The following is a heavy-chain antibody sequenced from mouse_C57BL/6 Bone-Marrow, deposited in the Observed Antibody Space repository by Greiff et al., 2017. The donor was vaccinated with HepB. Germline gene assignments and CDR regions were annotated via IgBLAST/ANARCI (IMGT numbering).Heavy chain of an antibody. CDR3: ASPRYYYGSSLYAMDY. D-gene: IGHD1-1*01. CDR1: GYTFTSYW. Sequence: QVQLKQPGAELVKPGASVKLSCKASGYTFTSYWMHWVKQRPGRGLEWIGRIDPNSGGTKYNEKFKSKATLTVDKPSSTAYMQLSSLTSEDSAVYYCASPRYYYGSSLYAMDYWGQGTSVTVSS. CDR2: IDPNSGGT. J-gene: IGHJ4*01. V-gene: IGHV1-72*01.